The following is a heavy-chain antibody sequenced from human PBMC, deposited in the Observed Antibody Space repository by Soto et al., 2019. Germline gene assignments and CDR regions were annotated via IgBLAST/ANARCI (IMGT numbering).Heavy chain of an antibody. CDR2: ISSSSSTI. J-gene: IGHJ6*02. CDR1: GFTFSSYS. D-gene: IGHD2-2*01. Sequence: PGGSLRLSCAASGFTFSSYSMNWVRQAPGKGLEWVSYISSSSSTIYYADSVKGRFTISRDNAKNSLYLQMNSLRDEDTAVYYCERDSGIVVVPAASDVWGQGTTVTVSS. CDR3: ERDSGIVVVPAASDV. V-gene: IGHV3-48*02.